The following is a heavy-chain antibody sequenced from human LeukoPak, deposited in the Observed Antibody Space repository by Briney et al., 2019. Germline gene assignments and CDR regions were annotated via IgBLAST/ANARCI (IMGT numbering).Heavy chain of an antibody. D-gene: IGHD3-22*01. CDR1: GYTFTSYD. CDR3: ARDGYDDNNSYYFSQNYYFYYMDV. Sequence: ASVKVSCKASGYTFTSYDINWVRQATGQGLERMGWMNPNSGNTGYAQKFQGRVTMTRNTSISTAYMELSSLRSEDTAVYYCARDGYDDNNSYYFSQNYYFYYMDVWGKGTTVTVSS. J-gene: IGHJ6*03. V-gene: IGHV1-8*01. CDR2: MNPNSGNT.